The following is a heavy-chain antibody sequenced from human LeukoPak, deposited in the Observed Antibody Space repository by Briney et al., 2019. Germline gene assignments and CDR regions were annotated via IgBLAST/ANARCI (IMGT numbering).Heavy chain of an antibody. D-gene: IGHD4-23*01. Sequence: ASVKVSCKASGCTFTAYYIHWVRQAPGQGLEWMGWVNPHNGDTDYAQKFQDRVTMTRDTSITTAYMDLNRLTSDDTAVYYCTRDFFFAHIYGGNPLFHFWGQGTLVTVSS. V-gene: IGHV1-2*02. CDR3: TRDFFFAHIYGGNPLFHF. CDR1: GCTFTAYY. J-gene: IGHJ4*02. CDR2: VNPHNGDT.